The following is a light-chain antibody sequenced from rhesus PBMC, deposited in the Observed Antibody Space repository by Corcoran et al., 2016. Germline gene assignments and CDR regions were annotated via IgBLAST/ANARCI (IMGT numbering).Light chain of an antibody. V-gene: IGKV1-18*01. Sequence: DIQMTQSPSSLSASVGDKVTITCRASQGISSWLAWYQQKPGKAPKLLIYAASSLQSGGPSRFRGSGSGTDYTLTISSLQPEDFATYYCQQGYNTPWTFGQGTKVEIK. CDR2: AAS. CDR1: QGISSW. J-gene: IGKJ1*01. CDR3: QQGYNTPWT.